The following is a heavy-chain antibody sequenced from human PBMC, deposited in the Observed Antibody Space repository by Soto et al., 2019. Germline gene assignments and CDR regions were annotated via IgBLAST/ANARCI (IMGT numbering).Heavy chain of an antibody. CDR2: IIPICGTA. CDR1: GGTFSSYA. D-gene: IGHD2-15*01. CDR3: ARDLGYCSGGSRSGSKDWFDP. V-gene: IGHV1-69*01. Sequence: QVQLVQSGAEVKKPGSSVKVSCTASGGTFSSYAISWVRQAPGQGLEWMGGIIPICGTANYAQKFQGRVTITADESTSTAYVELSSLSSEDSAVYYCARDLGYCSGGSRSGSKDWFDPWGKGTLVTASS. J-gene: IGHJ5*02.